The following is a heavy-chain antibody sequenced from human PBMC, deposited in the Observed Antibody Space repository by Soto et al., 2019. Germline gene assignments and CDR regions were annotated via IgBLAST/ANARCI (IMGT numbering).Heavy chain of an antibody. CDR2: INHDGTET. Sequence: EVQLVESGGGLVQPGGSLRLSCAVSGFSFSNYWMTWVRQAPGQGLEWVATINHDGTETFYVDSVKGRFSISIDSAKNSLDLQMNSLRAEDTAVYHCERDHDYWGQGTLVTVSS. V-gene: IGHV3-7*01. J-gene: IGHJ4*02. CDR3: ERDHDY. CDR1: GFSFSNYW. D-gene: IGHD3-3*01.